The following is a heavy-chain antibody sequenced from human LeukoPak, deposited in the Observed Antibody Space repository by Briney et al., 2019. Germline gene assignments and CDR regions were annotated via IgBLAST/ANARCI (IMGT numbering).Heavy chain of an antibody. Sequence: ASVKVSCKASGYTFTGYYMHWVRQAPGQGLEWMGWISAYNGNTNYAQKLQGRVTMTTDTSTSTAYMELRSLRSDDTAVYYCARNYYGSGSYRLDYWGQGTLVTVSS. CDR3: ARNYYGSGSYRLDY. D-gene: IGHD3-10*01. CDR1: GYTFTGYY. CDR2: ISAYNGNT. V-gene: IGHV1-18*04. J-gene: IGHJ4*02.